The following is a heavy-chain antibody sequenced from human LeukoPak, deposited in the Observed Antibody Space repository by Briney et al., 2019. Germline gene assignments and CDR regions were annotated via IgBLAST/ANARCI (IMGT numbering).Heavy chain of an antibody. J-gene: IGHJ4*02. D-gene: IGHD3-22*01. CDR3: ARCEDYYDSSGYYPLDY. Sequence: GGSLRLSCAASGFTFSSYSMNWVRQAPGKGLDWVSSISSSSSYIYYADSVKGRFTISRDNAKNSLYLQMNSLRAEDTAVYYCARCEDYYDSSGYYPLDYWGQGTLVTFSS. CDR2: ISSSSSYI. CDR1: GFTFSSYS. V-gene: IGHV3-21*01.